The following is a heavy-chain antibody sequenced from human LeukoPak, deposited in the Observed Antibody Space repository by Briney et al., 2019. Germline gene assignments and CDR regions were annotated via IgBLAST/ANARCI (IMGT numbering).Heavy chain of an antibody. CDR3: ARPRYYYGSGSYVYY. V-gene: IGHV3-30*04. D-gene: IGHD3-10*01. CDR2: IPYDGSNK. CDR1: GFTFSSYA. J-gene: IGHJ4*02. Sequence: GGSLRLSCAASGFTFSSYAMHWVRQAPGKGLEWVAVIPYDGSNKYYADSVKGRFTISRDNSKNTLYLQMNSLRAEDTAVYYCARPRYYYGSGSYVYYWGQGTLVTVSS.